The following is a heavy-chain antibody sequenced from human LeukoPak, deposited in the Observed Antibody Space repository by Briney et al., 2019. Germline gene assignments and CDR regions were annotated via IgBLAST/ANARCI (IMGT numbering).Heavy chain of an antibody. CDR2: VNSDGSST. Sequence: GGSLRLSCAASGFTFSTYWMHWVRQAPEKGLVWVSRVNSDGSSTSYADSVKGRFTISRDNAKNTLYLQMNSLRAEDTAVYYCARVLGSSAAGLIDYWGQGTLVTVSS. V-gene: IGHV3-74*01. D-gene: IGHD6-6*01. CDR3: ARVLGSSAAGLIDY. CDR1: GFTFSTYW. J-gene: IGHJ4*02.